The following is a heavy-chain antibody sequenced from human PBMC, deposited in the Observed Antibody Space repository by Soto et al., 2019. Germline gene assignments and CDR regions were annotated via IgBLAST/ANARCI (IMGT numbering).Heavy chain of an antibody. J-gene: IGHJ4*02. Sequence: SGPTLVNPTQTLTLTCTFSGFSLGTREVGMGWIRQPPGKALEWLAVIYWDDSKHYSPSLKSRVTITKDTSKNQVVLTVTNLDPVDTAIYYCAHAYDGTSRYWGQGTLVTVSS. CDR1: GFSLGTREVG. D-gene: IGHD3-22*01. CDR3: AHAYDGTSRY. V-gene: IGHV2-5*02. CDR2: IYWDDSK.